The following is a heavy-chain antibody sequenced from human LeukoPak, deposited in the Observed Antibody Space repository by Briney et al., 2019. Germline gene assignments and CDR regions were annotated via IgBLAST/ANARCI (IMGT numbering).Heavy chain of an antibody. J-gene: IGHJ4*02. CDR1: GFTFSSYA. D-gene: IGHD6-19*01. CDR3: AKAQPDLGIAVAGLDY. CDR2: IGGSGGST. V-gene: IGHV3-23*01. Sequence: PGGSLRLSCAASGFTFSSYAMSWVRQAPGKGLEWVSAIGGSGGSTYYADSVKGRFTISRGNSKNTLYLQMNSLRAEDTAVYYCAKAQPDLGIAVAGLDYWGQGTLVTVSS.